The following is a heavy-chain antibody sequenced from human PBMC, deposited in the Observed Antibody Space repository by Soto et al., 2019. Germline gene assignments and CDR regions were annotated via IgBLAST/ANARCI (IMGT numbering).Heavy chain of an antibody. CDR3: ARDEAIDY. J-gene: IGHJ4*02. CDR1: GFTFSNYW. Sequence: EVQLVESGGGLVQPGGSLRLSCAASGFTFSNYWMSWVRQAPGKGLEWVANIKQDGGDQYYVDSVKGRFSISRHNAKNSLYLQMNSLRAEDTAVYYCARDEAIDYWGQGTLVTVSS. CDR2: IKQDGGDQ. V-gene: IGHV3-7*03.